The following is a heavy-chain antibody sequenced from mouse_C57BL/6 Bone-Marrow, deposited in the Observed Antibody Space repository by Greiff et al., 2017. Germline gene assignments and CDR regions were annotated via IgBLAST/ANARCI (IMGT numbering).Heavy chain of an antibody. J-gene: IGHJ2*01. CDR3: ARRGYSNYGFDY. Sequence: VQLQQSGPELVKPGASVKISCKASGYSFTGYYMNWVKQSPEKSLEWIGEINPSTGGTTYNQKFKAKATLTVDKSSSTAYMQLKSLTSDDSAVYYCARRGYSNYGFDYWGQGTTLTVSS. V-gene: IGHV1-42*01. CDR2: INPSTGGT. CDR1: GYSFTGYY. D-gene: IGHD2-5*01.